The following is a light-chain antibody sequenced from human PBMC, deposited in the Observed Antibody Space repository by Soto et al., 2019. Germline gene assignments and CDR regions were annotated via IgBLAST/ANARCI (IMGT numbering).Light chain of an antibody. CDR3: QHLSPYPLLT. J-gene: IGKJ4*01. V-gene: IGKV1-9*01. Sequence: QLTQSPSSLSASVGDRVTITCRASQDISTYLAWYQQKPGKAPTLLIYATYTLQSGVPSRFSGGGFGTDFTLTINSPQPEDFATYYCQHLSPYPLLTFGGGTKVEI. CDR2: ATY. CDR1: QDISTY.